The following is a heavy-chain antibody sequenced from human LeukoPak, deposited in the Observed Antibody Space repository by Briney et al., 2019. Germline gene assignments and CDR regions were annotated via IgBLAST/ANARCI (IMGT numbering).Heavy chain of an antibody. V-gene: IGHV3-30*04. Sequence: GGSLRLSCAASGFTFSSYVMHWVRQAPGKGLEWVAIISYDGSNEYYADSVKGRFTISRDNSKNTLYLQMNSLRAEDTAVYYCAKDPLPYYYDSSGYVDYWGQGTLVTVSS. J-gene: IGHJ4*02. CDR3: AKDPLPYYYDSSGYVDY. CDR1: GFTFSSYV. D-gene: IGHD3-22*01. CDR2: ISYDGSNE.